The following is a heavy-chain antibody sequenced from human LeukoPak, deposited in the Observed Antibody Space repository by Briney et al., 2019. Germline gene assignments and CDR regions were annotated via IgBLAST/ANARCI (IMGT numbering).Heavy chain of an antibody. V-gene: IGHV3-66*01. D-gene: IGHD2-2*01. Sequence: GGSLRLSCAASGFTVSSNYMGWVRQAPGKGLEWVSVIYSGGSTYYADSVKGRFTISRDNSKNTLYLQMNSLRAEDTAVYYCAKVVPAMSHAFDIWGQGTMVTVSS. J-gene: IGHJ3*02. CDR3: AKVVPAMSHAFDI. CDR2: IYSGGST. CDR1: GFTVSSNY.